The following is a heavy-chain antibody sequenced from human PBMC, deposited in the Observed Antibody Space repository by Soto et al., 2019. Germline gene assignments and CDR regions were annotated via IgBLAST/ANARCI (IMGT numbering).Heavy chain of an antibody. Sequence: SETLSLTCTVSGGSISSDYWNWIRQPPGKGLEWIGYIYGSGSTNYNPSLKSRVTISVDTSKNQFSLKLTSVTAADTAVYYCARLASYSGSRFDSWGQGTLVTVSS. J-gene: IGHJ4*02. V-gene: IGHV4-59*01. CDR3: ARLASYSGSRFDS. CDR2: IYGSGST. CDR1: GGSISSDY. D-gene: IGHD3-10*01.